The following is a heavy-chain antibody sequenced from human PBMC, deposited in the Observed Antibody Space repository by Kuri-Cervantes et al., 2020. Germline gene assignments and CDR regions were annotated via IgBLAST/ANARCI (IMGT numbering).Heavy chain of an antibody. Sequence: SETLSLTCTVSGGSISSYYWSWIRQPPGKGLEWIGYIYYSGSTNYNPSLKSRVTISVDTSKNQFSLKLSSVTAADTAVYYCARDSSGWYPRYYFDYWGQGTLVTVSS. CDR1: GGSISSYY. D-gene: IGHD6-19*01. J-gene: IGHJ4*02. V-gene: IGHV4-59*12. CDR2: IYYSGST. CDR3: ARDSSGWYPRYYFDY.